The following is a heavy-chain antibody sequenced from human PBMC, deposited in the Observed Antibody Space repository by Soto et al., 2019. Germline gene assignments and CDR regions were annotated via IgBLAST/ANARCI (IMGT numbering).Heavy chain of an antibody. CDR3: ARDRESDAWYEDY. V-gene: IGHV3-23*01. Sequence: PGGSLRLSCVASGFSFSSYAMSWVRQAPGKGLEWVSVISGSDGSTYYADSVKGRFTISRDNSKNTLYLQMNSLRAEDTAVYYCARDRESDAWYEDYRGQGTLVTVSS. J-gene: IGHJ4*02. D-gene: IGHD6-13*01. CDR1: GFSFSSYA. CDR2: ISGSDGST.